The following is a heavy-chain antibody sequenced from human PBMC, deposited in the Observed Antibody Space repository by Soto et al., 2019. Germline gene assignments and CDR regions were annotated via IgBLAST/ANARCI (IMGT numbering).Heavy chain of an antibody. Sequence: LQLVECGGGVVQPGRSLRLSCAASGSTFSNYGMHWVRQAPGKGPEWVAVIWYDGSNKYYGESVKGRFSISRDNSKNTLYLDINSLRTEDTAVYYCARDGGSHGPSYFDSWGQGSLVIVSS. V-gene: IGHV3-33*01. CDR3: ARDGGSHGPSYFDS. CDR1: GSTFSNYG. CDR2: IWYDGSNK. J-gene: IGHJ4*02. D-gene: IGHD3-16*01.